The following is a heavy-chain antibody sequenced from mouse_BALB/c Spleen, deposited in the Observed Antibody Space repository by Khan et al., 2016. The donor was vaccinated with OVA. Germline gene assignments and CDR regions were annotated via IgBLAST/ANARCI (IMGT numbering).Heavy chain of an antibody. Sequence: VQLQESGAELVRPGASVKLSCEASGYTFTSYWMNWVKQSPEQGLEWIGRIDPYDSETHYNQNFKDKAILTVDKSSSTAYMQLSSLTSEDSAVYYSARNPFAYWGQGTLVTVSA. V-gene: IGHV1-52*01. CDR2: IDPYDSET. J-gene: IGHJ3*01. CDR3: ARNPFAY. CDR1: GYTFTSYW.